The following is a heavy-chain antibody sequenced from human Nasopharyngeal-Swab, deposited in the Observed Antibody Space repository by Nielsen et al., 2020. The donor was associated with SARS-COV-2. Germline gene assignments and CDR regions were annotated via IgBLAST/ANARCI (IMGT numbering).Heavy chain of an antibody. D-gene: IGHD3-16*02. CDR1: GFTFSYYS. J-gene: IGHJ4*02. Sequence: GESPKISCAASGFTFSYYSMSWVRQAPGKGLEWVSSISGSGSYIYYADSVKGRFTISRDNAKNSLYLQMNSLRVEDTAVYYCGRQLRLGELSLYNEFDYWGQGTLVTVSS. CDR3: GRQLRLGELSLYNEFDY. CDR2: ISGSGSYI. V-gene: IGHV3-21*01.